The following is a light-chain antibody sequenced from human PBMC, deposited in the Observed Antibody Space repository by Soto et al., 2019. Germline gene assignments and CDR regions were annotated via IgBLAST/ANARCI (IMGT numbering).Light chain of an antibody. V-gene: IGKV3-20*01. CDR3: QQYGDSPKT. CDR2: GAS. Sequence: EIVLTQSPGTLSLSPGERAILSCRASQSVTGSYLAWYQQRPGQAPRLLIYGASSRATGIPDRFSGSGSVTDFTLTISRLEPEDFAVYYCQQYGDSPKTFGQGTKVEIK. J-gene: IGKJ1*01. CDR1: QSVTGSY.